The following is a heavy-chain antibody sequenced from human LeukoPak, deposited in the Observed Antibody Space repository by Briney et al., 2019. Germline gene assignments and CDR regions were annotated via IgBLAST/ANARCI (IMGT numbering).Heavy chain of an antibody. D-gene: IGHD6-19*01. Sequence: GGSLRLSCAASGFTFSSYAMSWVRQAPGKGLEWVSAISGSGGSTYYADSVKGRFTISRDNSKNTLYLQMNSLRAEDTAVYYCAKEEEAVAALPVYGMDVWGQGTTVTVSS. V-gene: IGHV3-23*01. CDR2: ISGSGGST. J-gene: IGHJ6*02. CDR1: GFTFSSYA. CDR3: AKEEEAVAALPVYGMDV.